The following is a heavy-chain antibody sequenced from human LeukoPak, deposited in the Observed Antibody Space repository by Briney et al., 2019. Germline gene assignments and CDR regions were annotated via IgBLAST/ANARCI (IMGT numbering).Heavy chain of an antibody. V-gene: IGHV5-51*01. D-gene: IGHD6-19*01. CDR2: IYPGDSDT. CDR3: ARQGSAWFFDC. J-gene: IGHJ4*02. Sequence: GESLKISCKGSGYSFSNSWIGWVRQMPGKGLEWMGIIYPGDSDTRYSPSFQGQVAISADTSAATAYLQWSSLKASDTAMYYCARQGSAWFFDCWGQGALVTVSS. CDR1: GYSFSNSW.